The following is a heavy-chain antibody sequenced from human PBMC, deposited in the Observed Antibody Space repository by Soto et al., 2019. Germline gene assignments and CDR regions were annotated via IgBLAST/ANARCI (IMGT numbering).Heavy chain of an antibody. CDR3: ARVSPYYDFANWFDP. CDR2: IIPIFGTA. J-gene: IGHJ5*02. V-gene: IGHV1-69*01. D-gene: IGHD3-3*01. CDR1: GGTSSSYA. Sequence: QVQLVQSGAEVKKPGSSVKVSCKASGGTSSSYAISWVRQAPGQGLEWMGGIIPIFGTANYAQKFQGRVTITADESTSTAYMELSSLRSEDTAVYYCARVSPYYDFANWFDPWGQGTLVTVSS.